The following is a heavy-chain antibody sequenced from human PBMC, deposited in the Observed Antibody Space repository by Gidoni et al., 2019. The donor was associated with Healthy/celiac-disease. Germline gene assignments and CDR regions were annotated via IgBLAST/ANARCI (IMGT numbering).Heavy chain of an antibody. V-gene: IGHV3-11*01. CDR3: SREGRLYWDNWFDP. D-gene: IGHD1-26*01. J-gene: IGHJ5*02. Sequence: GRFTISRDNAKNSQNLQMNSLRAEDTAVYYCSREGRLYWDNWFDPWGQGTLVTVSS.